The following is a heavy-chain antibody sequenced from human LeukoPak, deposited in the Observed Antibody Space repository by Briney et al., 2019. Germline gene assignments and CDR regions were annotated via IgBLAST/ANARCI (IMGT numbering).Heavy chain of an antibody. D-gene: IGHD2-21*02. J-gene: IGHJ4*02. Sequence: PSETLSLTCAVSGGSISSGGYSWSWIRQPPGKGLEWIGRIYTSGSTNYNPSLKSRVTISVDTSKNQFSLKLSSVTAADTAVYYCARGGYCGGDCYFYYWGQGTLVTVSS. V-gene: IGHV4-61*02. CDR1: GGSISSGGYS. CDR2: IYTSGST. CDR3: ARGGYCGGDCYFYY.